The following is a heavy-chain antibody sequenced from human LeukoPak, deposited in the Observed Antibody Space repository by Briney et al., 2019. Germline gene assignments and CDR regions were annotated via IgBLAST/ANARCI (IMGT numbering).Heavy chain of an antibody. Sequence: GGSLRHSCAASGFTFSANYMSWVRQAPGKGLEWVSVIYSDGRTYYADSVKGRFTISGDNSKNTLFLQMNSLRVEDTAVYYCAGGVSSGWYWFAAFDIWGQGTMVTVSS. D-gene: IGHD6-19*01. V-gene: IGHV3-53*01. CDR2: IYSDGRT. CDR1: GFTFSANY. CDR3: AGGVSSGWYWFAAFDI. J-gene: IGHJ3*02.